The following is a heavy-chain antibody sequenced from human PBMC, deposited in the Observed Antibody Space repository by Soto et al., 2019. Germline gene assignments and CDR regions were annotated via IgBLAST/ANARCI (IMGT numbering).Heavy chain of an antibody. Sequence: EVQLVETGGGLIQPGGSLRLSCAASGFTVSSNYMSWVRQAPGKGLEWVSVIYGGGSTYYADSVKGRFTISRDNSKNTLYLQMNSLRAEDTAVYYCARHIVLMVYAIRHYGMDVWGQGTTVTVSS. J-gene: IGHJ6*02. V-gene: IGHV3-53*02. CDR2: IYGGGST. CDR1: GFTVSSNY. D-gene: IGHD2-8*01. CDR3: ARHIVLMVYAIRHYGMDV.